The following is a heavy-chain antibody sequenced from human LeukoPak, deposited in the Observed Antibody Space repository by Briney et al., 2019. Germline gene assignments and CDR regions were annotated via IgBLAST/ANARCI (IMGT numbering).Heavy chain of an antibody. J-gene: IGHJ4*02. V-gene: IGHV3-7*01. D-gene: IGHD4-11*01. CDR1: GFTLSNYW. CDR2: IKQDGSEK. CDR3: AEDPYSKSDY. Sequence: GGSLRLSCAASGFTLSNYWMSWVRQAPGKGLEWVANIKQDGSEKNYVDSVKGRFTISRDNAKNSLFLQMNSLRAEDTAVYYCAEDPYSKSDYWGQGTLVTVSS.